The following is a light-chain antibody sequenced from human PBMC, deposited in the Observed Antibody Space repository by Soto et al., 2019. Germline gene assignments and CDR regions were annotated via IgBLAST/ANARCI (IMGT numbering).Light chain of an antibody. CDR2: GAS. J-gene: IGKJ1*01. Sequence: IVLTQSPGTLCLSPGERATLSCMASQSVSSSSLAWYQQKRGQAPRLLIHGASSRATGIPVRFSGSGSGTDFTLTISRLEPEDFAVYYCQQYGSSPRTFGQGTKVDIK. CDR3: QQYGSSPRT. CDR1: QSVSSSS. V-gene: IGKV3-20*01.